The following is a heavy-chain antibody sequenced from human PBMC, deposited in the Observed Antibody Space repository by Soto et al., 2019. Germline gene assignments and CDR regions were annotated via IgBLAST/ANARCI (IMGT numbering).Heavy chain of an antibody. D-gene: IGHD3-22*01. CDR1: GFTVSSNY. J-gene: IGHJ4*02. Sequence: EVQLVETGGGLIQPGGSLRLSCAASGFTVSSNYMSWVRQAPGKGLEWVSVIYSGGNTYYADSVKGRFTISRDNPKNTLYLQMNGLRAEDTAVYYCGRGGSDSYGTLRVDYWGQGTLVTVSS. CDR3: GRGGSDSYGTLRVDY. CDR2: IYSGGNT. V-gene: IGHV3-53*02.